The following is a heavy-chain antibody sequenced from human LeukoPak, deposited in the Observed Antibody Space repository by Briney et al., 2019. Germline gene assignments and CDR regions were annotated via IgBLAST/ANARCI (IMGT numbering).Heavy chain of an antibody. V-gene: IGHV4-59*01. CDR2: IYYSGST. CDR3: ARGLPRIAVAGTPTDY. Sequence: KPSETLSLTCTVSGGSISSYYWSWIRQPPGKGLEWIGYIYYSGSTNYNPSLKSRVTISVDTSKNQFSLKLSSVTAADTAVYYCARGLPRIAVAGTPTDYWGQGTLVTVSS. D-gene: IGHD6-19*01. J-gene: IGHJ4*02. CDR1: GGSISSYY.